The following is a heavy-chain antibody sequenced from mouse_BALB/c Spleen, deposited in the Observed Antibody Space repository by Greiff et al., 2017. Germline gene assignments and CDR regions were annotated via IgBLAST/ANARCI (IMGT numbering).Heavy chain of an antibody. D-gene: IGHD1-1*01. CDR2: INPSNGGT. CDR1: GYTFTSYY. J-gene: IGHJ3*01. V-gene: IGHV1S81*02. CDR3: TRRGYGSSSPAWFAY. Sequence: QVQLQQPGAELVKPGASVKLSCKASGYTFTSYYMYWVKQRPGQGLEWIGVINPSNGGTNFNEKFKSKATLTVDKSSRKAYMQLSSQTSEDSAVYYCTRRGYGSSSPAWFAYWGQGTLVTVSA.